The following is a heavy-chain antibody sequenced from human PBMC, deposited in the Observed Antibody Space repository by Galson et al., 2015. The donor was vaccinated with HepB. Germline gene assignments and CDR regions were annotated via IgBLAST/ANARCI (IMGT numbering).Heavy chain of an antibody. V-gene: IGHV3-11*01. Sequence: SLRLSCAASGFTFSDYYMSWIRQAPGKGLEWISYFTSTSRTVWYANSVKGRFTISRDNTGDSLFLEINSLRVDDTAVYYCATYDRGAFHLWGQGTTVTVS. CDR2: FTSTSRTV. CDR1: GFTFSDYY. D-gene: IGHD3-3*01. CDR3: ATYDRGAFHL. J-gene: IGHJ3*01.